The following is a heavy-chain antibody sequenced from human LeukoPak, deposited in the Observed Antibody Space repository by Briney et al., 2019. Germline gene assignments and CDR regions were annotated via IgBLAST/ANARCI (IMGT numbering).Heavy chain of an antibody. CDR1: GFTVSSNY. CDR2: IYSGGST. J-gene: IGHJ4*02. V-gene: IGHV3-53*01. Sequence: GGSLRLSCAASGFTVSSNYMSWVRQAPGKGLEWVSVIYSGGSTYYADSVKGRFTISRDNSKNTLYLQMNSLRAEGTAVYYCARENRYYDSSGYYSYYIFDYWGQGTLVTVSS. D-gene: IGHD3-22*01. CDR3: ARENRYYDSSGYYSYYIFDY.